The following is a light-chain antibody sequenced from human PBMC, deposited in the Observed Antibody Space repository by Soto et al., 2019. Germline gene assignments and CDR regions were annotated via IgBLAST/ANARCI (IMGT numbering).Light chain of an antibody. V-gene: IGKV3-15*01. Sequence: MTQSPSTLSVSPGERATLSCRASQSVSSNLAWYQQKPGQAPRLLIYGASTRATGIPARFSGSGSGTEFTLTISSLQSEDFAVYYCQQYNNWPREFGQGTKVEIK. CDR3: QQYNNWPRE. J-gene: IGKJ1*01. CDR2: GAS. CDR1: QSVSSN.